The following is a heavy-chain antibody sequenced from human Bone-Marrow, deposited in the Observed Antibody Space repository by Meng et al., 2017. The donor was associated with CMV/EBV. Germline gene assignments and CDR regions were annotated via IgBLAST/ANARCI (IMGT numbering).Heavy chain of an antibody. J-gene: IGHJ4*02. V-gene: IGHV3-9*01. Sequence: SLKISCAASGFTFDDYAMHWVRQAPGKGLEWVSGISWNSGSIGYADSVKGRFTISRDNSKNTLYLQMNSLRAEDTAVYYCAKDRGTVTTQGTDYWGQGTLVTVSS. CDR1: GFTFDDYA. CDR3: AKDRGTVTTQGTDY. CDR2: ISWNSGSI. D-gene: IGHD4-11*01.